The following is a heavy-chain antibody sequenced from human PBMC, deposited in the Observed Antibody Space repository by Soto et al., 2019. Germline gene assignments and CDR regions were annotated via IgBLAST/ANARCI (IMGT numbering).Heavy chain of an antibody. J-gene: IGHJ6*02. D-gene: IGHD4-17*01. CDR2: INPNSGGT. Sequence: ASVKVSCKASGYTFTGYYMHWVRQAPGQGLEWMGWINPNSGGTNYAQKFQGWVTMTRDTSISTAYMELSRLRSDDTAVYYCARDGYGDYVGGEYYYGMDVWGQGTTVTVSS. CDR1: GYTFTGYY. CDR3: ARDGYGDYVGGEYYYGMDV. V-gene: IGHV1-2*04.